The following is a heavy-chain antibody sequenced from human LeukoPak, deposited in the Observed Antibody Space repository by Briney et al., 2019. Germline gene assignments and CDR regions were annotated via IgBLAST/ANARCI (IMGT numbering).Heavy chain of an antibody. Sequence: GGSLRRSCAASGFTFSSYWMSWVRQAPGKGLEWVANIKQDGSEKYYVDSVKGRFTISRDNAKNSLYLQMNSLRAEDTAVYYCARARGSGSYYVDYWGQGTLVTVSS. J-gene: IGHJ4*02. CDR3: ARARGSGSYYVDY. D-gene: IGHD1-26*01. V-gene: IGHV3-7*01. CDR1: GFTFSSYW. CDR2: IKQDGSEK.